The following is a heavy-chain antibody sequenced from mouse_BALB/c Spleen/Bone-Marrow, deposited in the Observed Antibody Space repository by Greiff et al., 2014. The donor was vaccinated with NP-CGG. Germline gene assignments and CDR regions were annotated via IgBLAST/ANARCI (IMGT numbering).Heavy chain of an antibody. D-gene: IGHD1-1*01. CDR3: ARVVATDWYFDV. CDR2: IWGGGST. V-gene: IGHV2-6-4*01. CDR1: GFSLSRYS. Sequence: VMLVESGPGLVAPSQSLSITCTVSGFSLSRYSVHWVRQPPGKGPEWLGMIWGGGSTDYNSALKSRLSISKDNSKSQVFLKMNSLQTDDTAMYYCARVVATDWYFDVWGAGTTVTVSS. J-gene: IGHJ1*01.